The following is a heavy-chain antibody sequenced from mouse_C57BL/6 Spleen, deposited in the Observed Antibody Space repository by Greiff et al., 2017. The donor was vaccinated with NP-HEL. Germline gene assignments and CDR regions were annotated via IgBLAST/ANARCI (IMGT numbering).Heavy chain of an antibody. V-gene: IGHV1-74*01. CDR1: CYTFTRSC. Sequence: VQLQQPGAELVKPGASVKVSCKASCYTFTRSCLPFFPHIPFPFLSFIFILHPSDSDTNYNQKFKGKATLTVDKSSSTAYMQLSSLTSEDSAVYYCAICYYGSSSPPDFDVWGTGTTVTVSS. CDR3: AICYYGSSSPPDFDV. D-gene: IGHD1-1*01. J-gene: IGHJ1*03. CDR2: LHPSDSDT.